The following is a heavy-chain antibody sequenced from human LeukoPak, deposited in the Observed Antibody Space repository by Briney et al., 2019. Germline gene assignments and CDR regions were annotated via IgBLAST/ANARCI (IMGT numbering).Heavy chain of an antibody. Sequence: GGSLRLSCAASGFTLSSYSMNWVRQAPGKGLEWVSSISSSSSYIYYADSVKGRFTISRDNAKNSLYLQMNSLRAEDTAVYYCARGGYSGSYWDPWGQGTLVTVSS. CDR2: ISSSSSYI. CDR1: GFTLSSYS. D-gene: IGHD1-26*01. CDR3: ARGGYSGSYWDP. V-gene: IGHV3-21*06. J-gene: IGHJ5*02.